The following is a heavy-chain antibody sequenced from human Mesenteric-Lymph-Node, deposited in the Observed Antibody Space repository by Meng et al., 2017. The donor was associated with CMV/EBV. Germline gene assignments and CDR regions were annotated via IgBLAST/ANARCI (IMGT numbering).Heavy chain of an antibody. D-gene: IGHD6-13*01. CDR2: ISWNSDSI. V-gene: IGHV3-9*01. CDR3: AKDLRASGIWYPYSFDS. CDR1: GFTFDDYA. J-gene: IGHJ4*02. Sequence: SLKISCAASGFTFDDYAMHWVRQAPGKGLEWVSGISWNSDSIGYGDSVKGRFTISRDNAKNSLYLQMNSLRPDDTAFYYCAKDLRASGIWYPYSFDSWGQGTLVTVSS.